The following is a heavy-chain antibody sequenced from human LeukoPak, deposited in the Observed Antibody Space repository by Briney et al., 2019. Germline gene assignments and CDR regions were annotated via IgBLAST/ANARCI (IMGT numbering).Heavy chain of an antibody. CDR3: ARLSGYSSLPNWFDP. V-gene: IGHV1-69*04. Sequence: SVKVSCKASGGTFSSYAISWVRQAPGQGLEWMGRIIPILGIANYAQKFQGRVTITADKSTSTAYMGLSSLRSEDTAVYYCARLSGYSSLPNWFDPWGQGTLVTVSS. D-gene: IGHD6-19*01. J-gene: IGHJ5*02. CDR2: IIPILGIA. CDR1: GGTFSSYA.